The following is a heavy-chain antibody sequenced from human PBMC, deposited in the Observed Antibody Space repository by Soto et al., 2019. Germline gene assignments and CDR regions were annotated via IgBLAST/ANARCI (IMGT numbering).Heavy chain of an antibody. J-gene: IGHJ5*02. CDR2: ISRNSGTI. CDR3: AKGGDYTGHWFDP. D-gene: IGHD4-17*01. CDR1: GFTFDDYA. Sequence: GGSLRLSCAASGFTFDDYAMHWVRQVPGKGLEWVSGISRNSGTIGYADPVKGRFTLSRDNGKNSLYLQMNSLRVEDTAVYYCAKGGDYTGHWFDPWGQGTLVTVSS. V-gene: IGHV3-9*01.